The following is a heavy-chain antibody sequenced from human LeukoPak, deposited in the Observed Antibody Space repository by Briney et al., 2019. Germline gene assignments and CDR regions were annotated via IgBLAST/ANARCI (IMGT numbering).Heavy chain of an antibody. Sequence: RPGGSLGLSCAASGFTFSSYGMHWVRQAPGKGLEWVAFIRYDGSNKYYADSVKGRFTISRDNSKNTLYLQMNSLRAEDTAVYYCAKVSQLGSGPKNFQHWGQGTLVTVSS. CDR1: GFTFSSYG. D-gene: IGHD6-19*01. J-gene: IGHJ1*01. CDR3: AKVSQLGSGPKNFQH. CDR2: IRYDGSNK. V-gene: IGHV3-30*02.